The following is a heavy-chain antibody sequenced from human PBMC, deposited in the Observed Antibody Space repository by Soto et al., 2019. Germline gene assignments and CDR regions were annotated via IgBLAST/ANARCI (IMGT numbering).Heavy chain of an antibody. CDR1: GFTFSNHA. CDR2: ISDSGST. CDR3: ARDPGGHYCTSTSCLYFFDH. V-gene: IGHV3-23*01. D-gene: IGHD2-2*01. Sequence: EVQLLESGRALVQPGGSPRLSCAASGFTFSNHAMNWVRQAPGKGLEWVSTISDSGSTYYADSVKGRFTISRDNSKNTLYLQMNSLRAEDTAVYYCARDPGGHYCTSTSCLYFFDHWGQGTLVIVSS. J-gene: IGHJ4*02.